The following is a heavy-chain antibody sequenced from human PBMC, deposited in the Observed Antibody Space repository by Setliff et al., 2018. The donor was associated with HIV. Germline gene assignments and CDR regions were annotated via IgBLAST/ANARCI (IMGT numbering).Heavy chain of an antibody. V-gene: IGHV4-4*08. D-gene: IGHD3-16*01. CDR1: GGSISSYY. J-gene: IGHJ6*04. CDR2: IYTSGST. Sequence: PSETLSLTCTVSGGSISSYYWSWIRQPPGKGLEWIGYIYTSGSTNYTPSLKSRVTISVDTSKNQFSLKLSSVTAADTAVYYCARDGGSWMDVWGKGTTVTVSS. CDR3: ARDGGSWMDV.